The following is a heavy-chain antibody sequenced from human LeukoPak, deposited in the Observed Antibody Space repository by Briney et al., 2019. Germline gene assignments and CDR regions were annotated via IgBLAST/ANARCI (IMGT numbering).Heavy chain of an antibody. CDR1: GFTFSSYA. D-gene: IGHD2-15*01. V-gene: IGHV3-23*01. CDR3: AKDGGSHDAFDI. Sequence: PGGSLRLSCAAFGFTFSSYAMSWVRQAPGKGLEWVSAISGSGGSTYYADSVKGRFTISRDNSKNTLYLQMNSLRAEDTAVYYCAKDGGSHDAFDIWSQGTMVTVSS. CDR2: ISGSGGST. J-gene: IGHJ3*02.